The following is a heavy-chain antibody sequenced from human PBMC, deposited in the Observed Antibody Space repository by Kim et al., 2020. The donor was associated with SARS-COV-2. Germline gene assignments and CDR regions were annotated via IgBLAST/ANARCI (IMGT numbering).Heavy chain of an antibody. Sequence: SETLSLTCAVYGGSFSGYYWSWIRQPPGKGLEWIGEINHSGSTNYNPSLKSRVTISVDTSKNQFSLKLSSVTAADTAVYYCARRYDILTGYYNPRGFDY. CDR3: ARRYDILTGYYNPRGFDY. D-gene: IGHD3-9*01. CDR1: GGSFSGYY. CDR2: INHSGST. J-gene: IGHJ4*01. V-gene: IGHV4-34*01.